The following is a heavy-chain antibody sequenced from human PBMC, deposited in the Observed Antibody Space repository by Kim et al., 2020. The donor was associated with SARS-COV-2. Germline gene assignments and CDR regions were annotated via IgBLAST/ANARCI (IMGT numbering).Heavy chain of an antibody. CDR3: ARGIIDDSSGYFDL. Sequence: AQKFQGRVTITADESTSTAYMELSSLRSEDTAVYYCARGIIDDSSGYFDLWGRGTLVTVSS. D-gene: IGHD3-22*01. V-gene: IGHV1-69*01. J-gene: IGHJ2*01.